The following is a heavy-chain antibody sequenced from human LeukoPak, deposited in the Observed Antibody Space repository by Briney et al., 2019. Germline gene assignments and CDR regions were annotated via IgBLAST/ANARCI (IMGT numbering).Heavy chain of an antibody. V-gene: IGHV4-31*03. J-gene: IGHJ4*02. D-gene: IGHD3-3*01. Sequence: SETLSLTCTVSDGSISSGGYYWSWIRQHPGKGLEWIGYIYYSGSTYYNPSLKSRVTISVDTSKNQFSLKLSSVTAADTAVYYCARGSLWSAKGSFDYWGQGTLVTVSS. CDR2: IYYSGST. CDR3: ARGSLWSAKGSFDY. CDR1: DGSISSGGYY.